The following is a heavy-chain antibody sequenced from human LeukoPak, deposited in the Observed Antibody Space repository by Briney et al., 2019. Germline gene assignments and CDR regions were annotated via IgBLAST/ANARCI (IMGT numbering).Heavy chain of an antibody. CDR3: ARTSSHAFDI. CDR2: IIPIFGTA. CDR1: GGTFSSYA. J-gene: IGHJ3*02. D-gene: IGHD6-6*01. V-gene: IGHV1-69*05. Sequence: ASVKVSCKASGGTFSSYAISWVRQAPGQGLEWMGGIIPIFGTANYAQKFQGRVAITTDESTSTAYMELSSLRSEDTAVYYCARTSSHAFDIWGQGTMVTVCS.